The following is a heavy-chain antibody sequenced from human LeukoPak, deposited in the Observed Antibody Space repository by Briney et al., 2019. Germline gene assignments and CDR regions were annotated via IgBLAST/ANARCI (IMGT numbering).Heavy chain of an antibody. V-gene: IGHV1-8*03. J-gene: IGHJ4*02. CDR3: ARGDIVVVPAAIVFDY. CDR1: GYTFTSYD. Sequence: GASVKVSCKASGYTFTSYDINWVRQAAGQGLEWMGWMNPNSGNTGYAQKFQGRVTITRNTSISTAYMELGSLRSEDTAVYYCARGDIVVVPAAIVFDYWGQGTLVTVSS. CDR2: MNPNSGNT. D-gene: IGHD2-2*02.